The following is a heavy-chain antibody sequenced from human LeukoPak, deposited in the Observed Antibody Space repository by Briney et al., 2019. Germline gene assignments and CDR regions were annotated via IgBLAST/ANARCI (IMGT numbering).Heavy chain of an antibody. D-gene: IGHD3-22*01. J-gene: IGHJ4*02. Sequence: PGGSQRLSCAASGFTFNDYAMNWVRQAPGKGLEWVALISYHGTYKYYADSVKGRFTISRDNAKNSLYLQMNSLRAEDAAVYYCVRDFHVRLYDTGGYSYWGQGTLVTVSS. V-gene: IGHV3-30*04. CDR3: VRDFHVRLYDTGGYSY. CDR2: ISYHGTYK. CDR1: GFTFNDYA.